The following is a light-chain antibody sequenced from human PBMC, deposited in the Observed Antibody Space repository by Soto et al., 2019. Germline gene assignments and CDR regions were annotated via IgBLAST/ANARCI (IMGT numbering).Light chain of an antibody. J-gene: IGKJ4*01. CDR2: GAS. CDR1: QSVSSSY. V-gene: IGKV3-20*01. CDR3: QPYGRSPG. Sequence: ESVLTQSPGTLSLSPGERATLSCRASQSVSSSYLAGYQQKPGQAPRLLIYGASSRATGIPDRFSGSGSGTDFTLTISRLEPEDFAVYYCQPYGRSPGFGGGTKVEIK.